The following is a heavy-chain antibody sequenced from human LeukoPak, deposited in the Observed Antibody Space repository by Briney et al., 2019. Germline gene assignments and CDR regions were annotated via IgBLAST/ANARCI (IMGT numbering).Heavy chain of an antibody. CDR1: GGSISSGSYY. Sequence: PSQTLSLTCTVSGGSISSGSYYWSWIRQPAGKGLEWIGRIYTSGSTNYNPSLKSRVTISVDTSKNQLSLKLSSVTAADTAVYYCAATRYSGYDFYCYMDVWGKGTTVTVSS. J-gene: IGHJ6*03. CDR2: IYTSGST. CDR3: AATRYSGYDFYCYMDV. V-gene: IGHV4-61*02. D-gene: IGHD5-12*01.